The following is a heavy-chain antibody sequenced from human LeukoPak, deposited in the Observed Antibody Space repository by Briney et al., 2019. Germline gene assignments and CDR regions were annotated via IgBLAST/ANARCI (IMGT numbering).Heavy chain of an antibody. CDR1: GYTFSSYA. CDR3: ARSSMVRGVNGPYYFDY. V-gene: IGHV1-69*06. CDR2: IIPIFGTA. Sequence: SVKVSCKASGYTFSSYAISWVRQAPGQGLEWMGGIIPIFGTANYAQKFQGRVTITADKSTSTAYMELSSLRSEDTAVYYCARSSMVRGVNGPYYFDYWGQGTLVTVSS. D-gene: IGHD3-10*01. J-gene: IGHJ4*02.